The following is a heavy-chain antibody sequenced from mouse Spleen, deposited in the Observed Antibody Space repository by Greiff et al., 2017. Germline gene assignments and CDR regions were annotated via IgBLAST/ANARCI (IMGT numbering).Heavy chain of an antibody. Sequence: VQLQQPGAELVRPGSSVKLSCKASGYTFTSYWMHWVKQRPIQGLEWIGNIDPSDSETHYNQKFKDKATLTVDKSSSTAYMQLSSLTSEDSAVYYCARSAVVVPYAMDYWGQGTSVTVSS. J-gene: IGHJ4*01. V-gene: IGHV1-52*01. CDR2: IDPSDSET. D-gene: IGHD1-1*01. CDR3: ARSAVVVPYAMDY. CDR1: GYTFTSYW.